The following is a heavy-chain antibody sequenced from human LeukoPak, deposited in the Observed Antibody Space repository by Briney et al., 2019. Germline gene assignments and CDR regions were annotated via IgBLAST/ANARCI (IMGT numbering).Heavy chain of an antibody. CDR2: ISSSGSTI. V-gene: IGHV3-11*01. CDR1: GGSISSYY. Sequence: LSLTCTVSGGSISSYYWSWIRQAPGEGLEWVSYISSSGSTIYYADSVKGRFTISRDNAKNSLYLQMNSLRAEDTAVYYCAKGFVVVPGLVNHFDYWGQGTLVTVSS. D-gene: IGHD2-2*01. CDR3: AKGFVVVPGLVNHFDY. J-gene: IGHJ4*02.